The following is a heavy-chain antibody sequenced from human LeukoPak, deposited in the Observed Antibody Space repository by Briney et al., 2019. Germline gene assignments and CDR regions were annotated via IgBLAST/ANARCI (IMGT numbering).Heavy chain of an antibody. D-gene: IGHD6-13*01. Sequence: GGSLRLSCAASGFTFSSYAMHWVRQGPGKGLEWVAVISYDGSNKYYADSVKGRFTISRDNSKNTLYLQMNSLRAEDTAVYYCARDSSRYSSSWCLSYWGQGTLVTVSS. V-gene: IGHV3-30*04. J-gene: IGHJ4*02. CDR2: ISYDGSNK. CDR3: ARDSSRYSSSWCLSY. CDR1: GFTFSSYA.